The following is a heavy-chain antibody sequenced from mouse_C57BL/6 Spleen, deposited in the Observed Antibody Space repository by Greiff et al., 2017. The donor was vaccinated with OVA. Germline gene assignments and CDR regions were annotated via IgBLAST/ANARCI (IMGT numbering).Heavy chain of an antibody. D-gene: IGHD2-5*01. CDR3: ARFYYSNYYFDY. J-gene: IGHJ2*01. Sequence: QVQLQQPGAELVKPGASVKMSCQASGYTFTSYWLTWVKQRPGQGLEWLGDIYPGSGSTNYNEKFKSKATLTVDTSSSTAYMQLSSLTSEDSAVYYCARFYYSNYYFDYWGQGTTLTVSS. CDR1: GYTFTSYW. CDR2: IYPGSGST. V-gene: IGHV1-55*01.